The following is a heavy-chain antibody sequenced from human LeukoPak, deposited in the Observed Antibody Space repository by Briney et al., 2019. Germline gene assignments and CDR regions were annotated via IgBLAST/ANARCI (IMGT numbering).Heavy chain of an antibody. Sequence: SETLSLTCAVYGGSFSGYCWSWTRQPPGKGLEWIGEINHSGSTNYNPSLKSRVTISVDTSKNQFSLKLSSVTAADTAVYYCARLDTYGSGSYYEDNWFDPWGQGTLVTVSS. J-gene: IGHJ5*02. CDR3: ARLDTYGSGSYYEDNWFDP. D-gene: IGHD3-10*01. CDR2: INHSGST. CDR1: GGSFSGYC. V-gene: IGHV4-34*01.